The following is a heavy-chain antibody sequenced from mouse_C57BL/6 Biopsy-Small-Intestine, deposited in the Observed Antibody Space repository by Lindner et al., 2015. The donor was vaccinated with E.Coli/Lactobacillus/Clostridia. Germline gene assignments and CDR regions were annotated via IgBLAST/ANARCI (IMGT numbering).Heavy chain of an antibody. CDR1: GGTFRSYF. J-gene: IGHJ1*01. D-gene: IGHD1-1*01. V-gene: IGHV1S126*01. CDR3: ARGILVGATSKGTSRKYFDL. CDR2: VAPLYGTA. Sequence: SVKVSCKTSGGTFRSYFISWVRQAPGQGLEWMGGVAPLYGTANYAHKFQDRLKISADEDMTTAYMELSSLTSDDTAVYFCARGILVGATSKGTSRKYFDLWGRGTRVTVSS.